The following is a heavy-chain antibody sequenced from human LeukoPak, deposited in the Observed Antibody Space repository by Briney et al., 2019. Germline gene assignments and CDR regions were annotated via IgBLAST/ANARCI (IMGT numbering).Heavy chain of an antibody. CDR1: GYTFTSYG. V-gene: IGHV1-18*01. CDR2: ISAYNGNT. Sequence: GASVKVSCKASGYTFTSYGISWVRQAPGRGLEWMGWISAYNGNTNYAQKLQGRVTMTTDTSTSTAYMELRSLRSDDTAVYYCARGSIVVRGVIPFDYWGQGTLVTVSS. CDR3: ARGSIVVRGVIPFDY. J-gene: IGHJ4*02. D-gene: IGHD3-10*01.